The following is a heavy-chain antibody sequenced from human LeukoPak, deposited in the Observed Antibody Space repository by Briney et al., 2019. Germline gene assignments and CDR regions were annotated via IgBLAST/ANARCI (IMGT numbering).Heavy chain of an antibody. D-gene: IGHD3-10*01. CDR3: AVGERVVQGVRRYYFDY. Sequence: SETLSLTCTVSGGSISSYYWSWIRQPAGKGLEWIGRIYTSGSTNYNPSLKSRVTMSVDTSKNQFSLKLSSVTAADTAVYYCAVGERVVQGVRRYYFDYWGQGTLVTVSS. CDR2: IYTSGST. CDR1: GGSISSYY. V-gene: IGHV4-4*07. J-gene: IGHJ4*02.